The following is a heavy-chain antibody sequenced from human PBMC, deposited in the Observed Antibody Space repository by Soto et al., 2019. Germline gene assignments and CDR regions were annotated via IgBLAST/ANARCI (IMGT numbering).Heavy chain of an antibody. CDR3: ARRQDYSGSYRWNNWFDP. D-gene: IGHD1-26*01. J-gene: IGHJ5*02. V-gene: IGHV1-69*01. Sequence: QVQLVQSGAEMKKPGSSVKVSCKASGGTFSSYAISWVRQAPGQGLEWMGGIIPIFGTANYAQKFQGRVTITADESTSTAYMELSSLRSEDTAVYYCARRQDYSGSYRWNNWFDPWGQGTLVTVSS. CDR2: IIPIFGTA. CDR1: GGTFSSYA.